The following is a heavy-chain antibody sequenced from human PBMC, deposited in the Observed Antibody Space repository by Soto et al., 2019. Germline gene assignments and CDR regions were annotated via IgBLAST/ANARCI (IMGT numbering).Heavy chain of an antibody. J-gene: IGHJ6*03. CDR3: AKAVFRDGDPWYYYYMDV. CDR1: GFTFSNYA. D-gene: IGHD4-17*01. CDR2: ISGSGGST. V-gene: IGHV3-23*01. Sequence: PGGSLRLSCAASGFTFSNYAMSWVRQAPGRGLEWVSAISGSGGSTYYADSVKGRFTISRDNSRNTLYLQMNSLRAEDTAVYYWAKAVFRDGDPWYYYYMDVWGKGTTVTVSS.